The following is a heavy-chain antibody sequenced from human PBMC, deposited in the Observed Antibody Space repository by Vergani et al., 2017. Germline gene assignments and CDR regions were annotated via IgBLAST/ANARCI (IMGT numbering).Heavy chain of an antibody. J-gene: IGHJ4*02. V-gene: IGHV1-69*08. CDR2: IIPILGIA. Sequence: QVQLVQSGAEVKKPGSSVKVSCKASGGTFSSYTISWVRQAPGQGLEWMGRIIPILGIANYAQKFLGRVTITADKSTSTAYMELSSLRSEDTAVYYCARDRSNLEWLSYNAYWGQGSLVTVSS. CDR1: GGTFSSYT. CDR3: ARDRSNLEWLSYNAY. D-gene: IGHD3-3*01.